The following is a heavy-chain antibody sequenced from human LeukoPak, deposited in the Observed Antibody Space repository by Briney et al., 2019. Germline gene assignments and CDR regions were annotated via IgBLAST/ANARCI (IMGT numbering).Heavy chain of an antibody. CDR3: AKSRGIYDESGWRTLDY. J-gene: IGHJ4*02. Sequence: PGGSLRLSCAASGFAFSSYTMTWVRQAPGKGLEWVSIISDNGDYTYYADSVKGRFTISRDNSKNTVYLQMKSLRAEDTAIYYCAKSRGIYDESGWRTLDYWGQGTLVTVSS. CDR1: GFAFSSYT. D-gene: IGHD6-19*01. CDR2: ISDNGDYT. V-gene: IGHV3-23*01.